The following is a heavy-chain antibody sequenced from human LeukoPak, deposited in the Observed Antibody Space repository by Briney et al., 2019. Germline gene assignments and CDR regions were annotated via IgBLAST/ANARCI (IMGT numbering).Heavy chain of an antibody. J-gene: IGHJ4*02. D-gene: IGHD2-2*01. CDR1: GFTFSSYA. CDR3: ATTHCSSSSCQKGDY. CDR2: ISGSGGST. V-gene: IGHV3-23*01. Sequence: GGSLRLSSAASGFTFSSYAMSWVRQAPGKGLEWVSAISGSGGSTYYADSVKGRFTISRDNSKNTLYLQMNSLRAEDTAVYYCATTHCSSSSCQKGDYWGQGTLVTVSS.